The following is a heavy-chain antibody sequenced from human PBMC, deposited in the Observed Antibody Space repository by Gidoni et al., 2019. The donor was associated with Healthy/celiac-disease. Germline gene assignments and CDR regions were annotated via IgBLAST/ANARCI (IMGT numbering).Heavy chain of an antibody. CDR2: ISSSSSTI. J-gene: IGHJ2*01. Sequence: EVQLVESGGGLVQPGGSLRLSCAASGFTLSSYSMNWVRKAPGKGLGWVSYISSSSSTIYYADSVKGRFTISRDNAKNSLYLQMNSLRDEDTAVYYCARDRLIASYWYFDLWGRGTLVTVSS. CDR3: ARDRLIASYWYFDL. D-gene: IGHD2-8*01. CDR1: GFTLSSYS. V-gene: IGHV3-48*02.